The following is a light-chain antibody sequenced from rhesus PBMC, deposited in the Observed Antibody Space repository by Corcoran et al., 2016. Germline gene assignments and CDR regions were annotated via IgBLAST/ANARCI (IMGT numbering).Light chain of an antibody. CDR1: QGINKE. J-gene: IGKJ2*01. CDR3: LQDYTTPYS. CDR2: AAS. Sequence: DIQMTQSPSSLSASVGDRVTVTCRASQGINKELNWYQQKPGKAPTLLIYAASILQTGVSSRFSGSGSGTDYTLTISSLQPEDVATYYCLQDYTTPYSFGQGTKVEIK. V-gene: IGKV1-94*01.